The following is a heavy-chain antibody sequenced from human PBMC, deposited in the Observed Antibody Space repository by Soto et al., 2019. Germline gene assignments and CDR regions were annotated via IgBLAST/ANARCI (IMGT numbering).Heavy chain of an antibody. CDR1: GFTFSGYS. J-gene: IGHJ4*02. V-gene: IGHV3-21*01. CDR3: ARGYGSSWVDY. Sequence: EVQLVESGGGLVKPGESLRLSCAASGFTFSGYSMDWVRQAPGKGLEWVSSISSSSNYIYYAGSVKGRFTISRDNAKNSVYLHMNRLRTEDTAVYYCARGYGSSWVDYWGQGNLVTVSS. D-gene: IGHD6-13*01. CDR2: ISSSSNYI.